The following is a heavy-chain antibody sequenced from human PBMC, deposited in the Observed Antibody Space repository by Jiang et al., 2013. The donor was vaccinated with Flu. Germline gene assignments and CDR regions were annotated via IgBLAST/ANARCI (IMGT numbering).Heavy chain of an antibody. J-gene: IGHJ4*02. D-gene: IGHD3-22*01. Sequence: GGSLRLSCAASGFTFSNYWMSWVRQAPGKGLEWVANIKEDGSLKYCVDSLRGRITISRDNTKNSLYLQMNSLRAEDTAVYYCARSDYYDSSGYYYYWGQGTLVTVSS. CDR3: ARSDYYDSSGYYYY. V-gene: IGHV3-7*01. CDR1: GFTFSNYW. CDR2: IKEDGSLK.